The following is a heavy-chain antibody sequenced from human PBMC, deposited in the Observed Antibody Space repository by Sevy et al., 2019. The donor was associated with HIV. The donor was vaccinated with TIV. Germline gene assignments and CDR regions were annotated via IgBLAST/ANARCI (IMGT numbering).Heavy chain of an antibody. CDR1: GGSISSYY. CDR3: ARDYRYDFHGSGRHYFDY. J-gene: IGHJ4*02. Sequence: SETLSLTCTVSGGSISSYYWSWLRQPAGKGLEWIGCIYPGGNSNYNPSLKSRVTMSVDTSKNQFSLRLSSVTAADTAVYYCARDYRYDFHGSGRHYFDYWGQRTLVTVSS. D-gene: IGHD3-10*01. V-gene: IGHV4-4*07. CDR2: IYPGGNS.